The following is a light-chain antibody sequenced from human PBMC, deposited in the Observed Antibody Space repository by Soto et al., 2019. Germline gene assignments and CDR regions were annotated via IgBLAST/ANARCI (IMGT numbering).Light chain of an antibody. CDR1: QSVYNNY. Sequence: ETVLTQSPGTLSLSPGERATLSCRASQSVYNNYLAWYQQRPGQAPRLLIYGASSRATGFPDRFGGSGSGTDFTLTISRLEPEDFAVYYCQHYGRSPYSFGQGTKLEIK. CDR2: GAS. CDR3: QHYGRSPYS. J-gene: IGKJ2*01. V-gene: IGKV3-20*01.